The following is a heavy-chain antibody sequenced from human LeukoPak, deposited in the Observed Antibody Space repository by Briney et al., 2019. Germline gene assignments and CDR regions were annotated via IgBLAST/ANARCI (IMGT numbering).Heavy chain of an antibody. D-gene: IGHD2-2*01. CDR3: ASLCSSTSRNVFDY. J-gene: IGHJ4*02. V-gene: IGHV1-69*04. CDR2: IIPILGIA. Sequence: SVKVSCKASGGTFSSYAISWVRQALGQGLEWMGRIIPILGIANYAQKFQGRVTITADKSTSTAYMELSSLRSEDTAVYYCASLCSSTSRNVFDYWGQGTLVTVSS. CDR1: GGTFSSYA.